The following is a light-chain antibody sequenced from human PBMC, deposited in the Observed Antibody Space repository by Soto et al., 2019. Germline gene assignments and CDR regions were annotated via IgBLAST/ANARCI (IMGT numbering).Light chain of an antibody. CDR3: QQYGNTPWT. V-gene: IGKV3-20*01. CDR2: GAS. J-gene: IGKJ1*01. CDR1: QSVSSH. Sequence: EIVLTQSPATLSLSPGERATLSCRASQSVSSHLAWFQQRPGQAPRLLIYGASSRATGIPDRFSGSGSGTDFTLTISRLEPEDFAVFYCQQYGNTPWTFGQGTKVDIK.